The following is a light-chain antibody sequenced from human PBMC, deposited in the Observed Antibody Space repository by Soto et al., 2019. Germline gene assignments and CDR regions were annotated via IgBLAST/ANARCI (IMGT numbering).Light chain of an antibody. CDR2: SAS. Sequence: DIQLTQSPSFLSASVGDRVTITCRASQDISSYLAWYQQRPGKVPRFLTHSASTLQSGVPSRFSATGSGTTXXXXXSXXQPXXIATYYCQQLNRFPRPFGQGPKVEV. J-gene: IGKJ1*01. CDR1: QDISSY. CDR3: QQLNRFPRP. V-gene: IGKV1-9*01.